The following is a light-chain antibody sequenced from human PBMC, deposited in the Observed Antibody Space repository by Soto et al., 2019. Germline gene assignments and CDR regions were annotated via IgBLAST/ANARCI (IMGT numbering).Light chain of an antibody. CDR1: QGISRY. V-gene: IGKV1-9*01. CDR2: AAS. Sequence: DIQWTQSPSFLSASVEDRVIITCRSSQGISRYLAWYQQKPGKAPKLLIYAASTLQSGVPSGFSGSGSGTEFTLTISSLQPEDFATYYCQQSNSFPLTFGGGTKVEI. CDR3: QQSNSFPLT. J-gene: IGKJ4*01.